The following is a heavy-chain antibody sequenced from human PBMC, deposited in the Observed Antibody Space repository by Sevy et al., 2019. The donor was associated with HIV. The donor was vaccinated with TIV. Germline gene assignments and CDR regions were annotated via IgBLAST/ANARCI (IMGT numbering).Heavy chain of an antibody. V-gene: IGHV4-61*01. CDR3: ARDRRSIAAANLGMDV. CDR2: IYYSRST. J-gene: IGHJ6*02. Sequence: SETLSLTCTVSGGSVSSGSYYWSWIRQPPGKGLEWIGYIYYSRSTNYNPSLKSRVTISVDTSKNQFSLKLSSVTAADTAVYYCARDRRSIAAANLGMDVWGQGTTVTVSS. D-gene: IGHD6-13*01. CDR1: GGSVSSGSYY.